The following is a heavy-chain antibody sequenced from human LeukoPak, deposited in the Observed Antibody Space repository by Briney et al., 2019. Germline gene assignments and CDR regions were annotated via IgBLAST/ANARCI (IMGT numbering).Heavy chain of an antibody. CDR2: TYNSGST. Sequence: SETLSLTCTGSGGTSSIYYWSWHRQPPGKELEWIGYTYNSGSTNYNPSLKSRVTISVDTSKNQFSLKLSSVTAADTAVYYCARGSSRPDYWGQGTLVTVSS. CDR1: GGTSSIYY. J-gene: IGHJ4*02. CDR3: ARGSSRPDY. V-gene: IGHV4-59*12.